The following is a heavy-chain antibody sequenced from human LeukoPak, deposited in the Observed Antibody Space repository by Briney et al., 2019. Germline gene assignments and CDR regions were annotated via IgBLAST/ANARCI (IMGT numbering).Heavy chain of an antibody. CDR3: ARGYSSSWPNDY. CDR2: INHSGGT. V-gene: IGHV4-34*01. Sequence: SETLSLTCAVYGVSFSGYYWSWIRQPPGKGLEWIGEINHSGGTNYNPSLKSRVTTSVDTSKNQFSLKLSSVTAADTAVYYCARGYSSSWPNDYWGQGTLVTVSS. CDR1: GVSFSGYY. D-gene: IGHD6-13*01. J-gene: IGHJ4*02.